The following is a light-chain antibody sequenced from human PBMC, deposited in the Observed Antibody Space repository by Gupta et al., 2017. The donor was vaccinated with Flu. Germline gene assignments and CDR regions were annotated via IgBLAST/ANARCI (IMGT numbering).Light chain of an antibody. V-gene: IGLV1-40*01. CDR2: RNK. J-gene: IGLJ2*01. Sequence: QSVLTQPPSVSGAPGHIVTISCTGSSSNIGAAYDVHWYQKLPGTAPKVLIYRNKNRPSGVPEGFAGSKSGTSASLAITGRQDEDEAEDDCQSYDNSLRGSKIFGGGTKMTVL. CDR3: QSYDNSLRGSKI. CDR1: SSNIGAAYD.